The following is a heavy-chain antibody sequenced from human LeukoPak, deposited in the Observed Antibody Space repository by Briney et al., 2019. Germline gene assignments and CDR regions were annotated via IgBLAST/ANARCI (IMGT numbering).Heavy chain of an antibody. D-gene: IGHD6-6*01. J-gene: IGHJ6*02. CDR2: IYNSGST. Sequence: PSETLSLTCTVSGDSISNYHWSWIRQPPGKGLEWIGYIYNSGSTNYNPSLKSRVTISADTSKNQFSLKLSSVTAADTAVYYCARERWGSSGGDYGMDVWGQGTTVTVSS. CDR1: GDSISNYH. V-gene: IGHV4-59*01. CDR3: ARERWGSSGGDYGMDV.